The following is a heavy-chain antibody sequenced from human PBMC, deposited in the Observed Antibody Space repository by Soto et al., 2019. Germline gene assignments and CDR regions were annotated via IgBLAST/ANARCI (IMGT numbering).Heavy chain of an antibody. CDR3: ARSLAYCGGDGYPYAFDI. CDR2: IYPGDSDT. V-gene: IGHV5-51*01. Sequence: PGESLKISCKGSGYSFTSYWIGWVRQMPGKGLEWMGIIYPGDSDTRYSPYFQGQVTISADKSISTAYLQWSSLKASDTAMYYCARSLAYCGGDGYPYAFDIWGQGTMVTVSS. D-gene: IGHD2-21*02. J-gene: IGHJ3*02. CDR1: GYSFTSYW.